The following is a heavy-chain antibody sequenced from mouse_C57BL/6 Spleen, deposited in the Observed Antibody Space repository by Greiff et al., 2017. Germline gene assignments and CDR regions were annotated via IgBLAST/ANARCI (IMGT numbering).Heavy chain of an antibody. Sequence: QVQLQQSGPELVKPGASVKISCKASGYAFSSSWMNWVKQRPGKGLEWIGRIYPGDGDTNYNGKFKGKATLTADKSSSTAYMQLSSLTSEDSAVYFCARWTYGNYEGPFAYWGQGTLVTVSA. J-gene: IGHJ3*01. D-gene: IGHD2-1*01. CDR1: GYAFSSSW. CDR3: ARWTYGNYEGPFAY. V-gene: IGHV1-82*01. CDR2: IYPGDGDT.